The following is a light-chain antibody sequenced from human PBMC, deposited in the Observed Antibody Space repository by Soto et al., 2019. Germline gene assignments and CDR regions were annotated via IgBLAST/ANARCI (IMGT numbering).Light chain of an antibody. V-gene: IGKV1-5*03. Sequence: LQMTQSPSSLSASVGERVTITCRASQNIYTWLAWYQQKPGKAPKLLIYEASSLETGVPSRFNGSRSETEFTLTIRNLQPDDFATYYCQQYNSFPWTFGLGTKVDI. J-gene: IGKJ1*01. CDR3: QQYNSFPWT. CDR1: QNIYTW. CDR2: EAS.